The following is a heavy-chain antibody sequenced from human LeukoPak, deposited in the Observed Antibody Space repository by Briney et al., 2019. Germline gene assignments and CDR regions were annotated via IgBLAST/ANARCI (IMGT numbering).Heavy chain of an antibody. Sequence: SETLSLTCTVSGGSISPYYWSWIRQPPGKGLEWIAYIYYSGSTNYNPSLKSRVTISVDTSKNQFSLKLSSVTAADTAVYYCARFHSSSWYVAFDIWGQGTMVTVSS. D-gene: IGHD6-13*01. CDR1: GGSISPYY. J-gene: IGHJ3*02. V-gene: IGHV4-59*01. CDR3: ARFHSSSWYVAFDI. CDR2: IYYSGST.